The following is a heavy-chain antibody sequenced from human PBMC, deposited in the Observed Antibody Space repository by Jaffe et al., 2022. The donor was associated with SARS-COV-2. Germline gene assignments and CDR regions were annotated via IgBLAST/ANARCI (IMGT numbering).Heavy chain of an antibody. D-gene: IGHD1-26*01. V-gene: IGHV3-21*01. CDR2: ISSSSSYI. Sequence: EVQLVESGGGLVKPGGSLRLSCAASGFTFSSYSMNWVRQAPGKGLEWVSSISSSSSYIYYADSVKGRFTISRDNAKNSLYLQMNSLRAEDTAVYYCAREGVSNSGSYYALYYYYYMDVWGKGTTVTVSS. CDR3: AREGVSNSGSYYALYYYYYMDV. J-gene: IGHJ6*03. CDR1: GFTFSSYS.